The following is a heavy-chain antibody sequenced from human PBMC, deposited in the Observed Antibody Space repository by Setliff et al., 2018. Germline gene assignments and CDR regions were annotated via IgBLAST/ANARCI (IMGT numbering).Heavy chain of an antibody. CDR2: INHSGTT. CDR1: GYSISSGHF. V-gene: IGHV4-34*01. Sequence: PSETLSLTCGVSGYSISSGHFWSWIRQPPGKGLEWIGEINHSGTTNYNPSLKSRVTISVDTSKKQFSLKLSSVTAADTAVYYCAKFGPLDLTGDWAFDNWGQGTLVTVSS. J-gene: IGHJ4*02. D-gene: IGHD7-27*01. CDR3: AKFGPLDLTGDWAFDN.